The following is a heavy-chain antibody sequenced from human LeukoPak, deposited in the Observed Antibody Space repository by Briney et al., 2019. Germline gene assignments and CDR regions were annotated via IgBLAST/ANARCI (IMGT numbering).Heavy chain of an antibody. J-gene: IGHJ4*02. D-gene: IGHD2-2*01. V-gene: IGHV4-4*09. CDR3: ARRRGYCSSTSCSYYFDY. CDR1: GGSISSYY. Sequence: SETLSLTCSVSGGSISSYYWSWIRQPPGKGLEWIGYIYTSGSTNYNPSLKSRVTISVDTSKNQFSLKLSSVTAADTAVYYCARRRGYCSSTSCSYYFDYWGQGTLVTVSS. CDR2: IYTSGST.